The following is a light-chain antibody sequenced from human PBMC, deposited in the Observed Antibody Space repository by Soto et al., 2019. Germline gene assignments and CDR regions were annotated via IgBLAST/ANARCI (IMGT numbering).Light chain of an antibody. CDR2: GAS. J-gene: IGKJ1*01. V-gene: IGKV3-20*01. CDR3: QQYDSSPKT. Sequence: EVVLTQSPVTLSLSPGGRATLSCRASQSISDTLAWYQQKPGQAPRLLIYGASNRATGIPDRFSGTGSGTDFTLTISRLEPEDFAVYYCQQYDSSPKTFGQGTKVDIK. CDR1: QSISDT.